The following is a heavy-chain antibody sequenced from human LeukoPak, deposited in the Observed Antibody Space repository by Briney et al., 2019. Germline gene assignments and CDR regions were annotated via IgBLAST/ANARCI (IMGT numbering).Heavy chain of an antibody. CDR2: ISGSGSGGST. J-gene: IGHJ4*02. V-gene: IGHV3-23*01. D-gene: IGHD5-24*01. CDR3: AKSGYNRFDY. Sequence: GGSLRLSCAASGFTFSSYSMNWVRQAPGKGLEWVSNISGSGSGGSTYYADSVKGRFTISRDNSKNTLYLQMNSLRAEDTAVYYCAKSGYNRFDYWGQGTLVTVSS. CDR1: GFTFSSYS.